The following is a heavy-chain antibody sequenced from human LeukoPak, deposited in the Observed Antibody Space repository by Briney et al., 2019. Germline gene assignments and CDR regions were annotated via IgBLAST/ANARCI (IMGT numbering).Heavy chain of an antibody. D-gene: IGHD3-3*01. J-gene: IGHJ5*02. CDR3: ARDGRVLRFLGNWFDP. V-gene: IGHV1-2*02. CDR2: INPNSGGT. Sequence: GASVKVSCKASGYTFTGYYMHWVRQAPGQGLEWMGWINPNSGGTNYAQKFQGRVTMTRDTSISTAYMERSRLRSDDTAVYDCARDGRVLRFLGNWFDPWGQGTLVTVSS. CDR1: GYTFTGYY.